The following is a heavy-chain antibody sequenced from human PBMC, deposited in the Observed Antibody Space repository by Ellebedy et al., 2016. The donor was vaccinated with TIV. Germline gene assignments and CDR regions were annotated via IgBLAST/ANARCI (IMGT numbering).Heavy chain of an antibody. CDR3: ARGAMTTVTSLDY. CDR1: GGSISSTNW. Sequence: SETLSLTCAVSGGSISSTNWWSWVRQPPGKGLEWIGQIYHSGSTNYNPSLKSRVTISVDKSKNQFSLKLTSVTAADTAVYYCARGAMTTVTSLDYWGQGTLVTVSS. V-gene: IGHV4-4*02. D-gene: IGHD4-17*01. CDR2: IYHSGST. J-gene: IGHJ4*02.